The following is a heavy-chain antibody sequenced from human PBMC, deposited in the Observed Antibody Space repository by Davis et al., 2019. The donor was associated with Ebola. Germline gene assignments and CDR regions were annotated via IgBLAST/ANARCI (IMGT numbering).Heavy chain of an antibody. D-gene: IGHD1-1*01. J-gene: IGHJ4*02. CDR1: GYTFTSYG. V-gene: IGHV1-18*04. CDR2: INPHNGNT. CDR3: ARAQFPTTSDH. Sequence: AASVKVSCKASGYTFTSYGISWVLQAPGQGLEWMGWINPHNGNTNYAQNVQGRVTMTTDTSTSTAYMEVGSLRSDDTAMYYCARAQFPTTSDHWGQGTLVTVSS.